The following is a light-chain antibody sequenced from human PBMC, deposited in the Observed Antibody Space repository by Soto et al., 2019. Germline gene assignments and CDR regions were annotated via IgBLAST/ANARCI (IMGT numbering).Light chain of an antibody. J-gene: IGKJ1*01. CDR3: QQCNNWLWT. V-gene: IGKV3-15*01. CDR1: QSVSSN. Sequence: EIVMTQSPATLSVSTGNRATLSCKASQSVSSNLAWYQQKPGQAPRRLIYGASTMATCIPPRFSGSWSGKEFTLSVSILHSEDSAVYYCQQCNNWLWTFGHGTQVEIK. CDR2: GAS.